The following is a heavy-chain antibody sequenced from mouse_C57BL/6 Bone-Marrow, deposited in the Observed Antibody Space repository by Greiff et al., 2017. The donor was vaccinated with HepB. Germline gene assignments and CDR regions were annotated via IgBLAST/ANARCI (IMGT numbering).Heavy chain of an antibody. J-gene: IGHJ3*01. Sequence: VQLQQPGAELVKPGASVKLSCKASGYTFTSYWMHWVKQRPGQGLEWIGMIHPNSGSTNYNEKFKSKATLTVDKSSSTAYMQLSSLTSEDSAVYDCAREGDYYGSSAYAYWGQGTLVTVAA. CDR2: IHPNSGST. D-gene: IGHD1-1*01. CDR1: GYTFTSYW. V-gene: IGHV1-64*01. CDR3: AREGDYYGSSAYAY.